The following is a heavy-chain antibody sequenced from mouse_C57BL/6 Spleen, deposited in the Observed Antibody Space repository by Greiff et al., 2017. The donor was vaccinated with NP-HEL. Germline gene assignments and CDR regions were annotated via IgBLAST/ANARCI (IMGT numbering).Heavy chain of an antibody. J-gene: IGHJ2*01. CDR2: IDPSDSYT. Sequence: VQLQQPGAELVMPGASVKLSCKASGYTFTSYWMHWVKQRPGQGLEWIGEIDPSDSYTNYNQKFKGKSTLTVDKSSSTAYMQLSSLTSEDSAVYYCAAVMAERGYFDYWGQGTTLTVSS. CDR3: AAVMAERGYFDY. D-gene: IGHD1-1*02. CDR1: GYTFTSYW. V-gene: IGHV1-69*01.